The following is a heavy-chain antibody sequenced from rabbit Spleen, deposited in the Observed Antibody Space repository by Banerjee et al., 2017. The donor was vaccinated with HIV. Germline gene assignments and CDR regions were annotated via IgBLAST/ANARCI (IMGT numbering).Heavy chain of an antibody. D-gene: IGHD3-1*01. CDR2: IHTGDGRI. CDR3: ARDLASVVGWNFGW. Sequence: QQQLEESGGGLVKPGGTLTLTCKASGFDFSIYYMCWVRQAPGKGLEWIACIHTGDGRIYYASWANGRFTISKTSSTTVTLQMTSLTAADTATYFCARDLASVVGWNFGWWGPGTLVTVS. J-gene: IGHJ4*01. CDR1: GFDFSIYY. V-gene: IGHV1S45*01.